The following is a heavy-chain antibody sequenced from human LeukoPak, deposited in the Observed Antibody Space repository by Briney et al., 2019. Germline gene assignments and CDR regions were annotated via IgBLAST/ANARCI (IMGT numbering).Heavy chain of an antibody. V-gene: IGHV4-34*01. Sequence: PSETLSLTCAVYGGSFSGFYWTLIRQPPGRGLEWIGEINHSGRASYNPSLKSRVTMSVDTSKNQFSLKLRSVTAADTAVYYCARGAYCSGGNCYDTRFDPWGQGTLVTVSS. CDR1: GGSFSGFY. CDR2: INHSGRA. J-gene: IGHJ5*02. CDR3: ARGAYCSGGNCYDTRFDP. D-gene: IGHD2-15*01.